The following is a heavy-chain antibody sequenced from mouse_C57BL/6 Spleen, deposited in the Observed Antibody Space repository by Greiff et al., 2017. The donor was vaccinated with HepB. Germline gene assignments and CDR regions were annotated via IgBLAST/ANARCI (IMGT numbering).Heavy chain of an antibody. V-gene: IGHV1-82*01. J-gene: IGHJ1*03. CDR2: IYPGDGDT. D-gene: IGHD3-3*01. Sequence: VQLQESGPELVKPGASVKISCKASGYAFSSSWMHWVKQRPGKGLEWIGRIYPGDGDTNYNGKFKGQATLTADKSTSTAYMQLSSLTSEDAAVYFCARRTGTGYLDVWGKGTTVTVSS. CDR1: GYAFSSSW. CDR3: ARRTGTGYLDV.